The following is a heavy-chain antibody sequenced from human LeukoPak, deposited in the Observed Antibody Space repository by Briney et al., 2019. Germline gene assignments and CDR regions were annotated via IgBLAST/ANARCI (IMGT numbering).Heavy chain of an antibody. V-gene: IGHV4-59*12. CDR1: GGSISSYY. D-gene: IGHD2-21*02. J-gene: IGHJ4*02. Sequence: SETLSLTCSVSGGSISSYYWSWIRQPPGKGLEWIGSIYYSGSTYYNPSLKSRVTISVDTSKNQFSLKLSSVTAADTAVYYCARSRVTFKFDYWGQGTLVTVSS. CDR3: ARSRVTFKFDY. CDR2: IYYSGST.